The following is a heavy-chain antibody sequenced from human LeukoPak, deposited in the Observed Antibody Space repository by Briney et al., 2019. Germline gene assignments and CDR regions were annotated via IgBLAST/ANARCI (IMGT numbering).Heavy chain of an antibody. CDR3: ASQTPRRLPIAVADYFDY. CDR1: GFTFGSYS. V-gene: IGHV3-21*01. CDR2: VCTSGSYI. J-gene: IGHJ4*02. D-gene: IGHD6-19*01. Sequence: PGGSLRLACAVSGFTFGSYSMKWVRQAPGKGLEWVSFVCTSGSYIYYADSVKGRFTISRDNAKNSLYLQMNSLRAEDTAVYYCASQTPRRLPIAVADYFDYWGQGTLVTVSS.